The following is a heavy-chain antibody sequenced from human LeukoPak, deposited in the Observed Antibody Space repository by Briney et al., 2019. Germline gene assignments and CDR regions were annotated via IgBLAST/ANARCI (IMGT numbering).Heavy chain of an antibody. CDR3: ARIRITMIAVVKTNWYFDL. Sequence: SETLSLTCTVSGGSISSSSYYWGWIRQPPGKGLEWIGSIYYSGSTYYNPSLKSRVTISVDTSKNQFSLKLSSVTAADTAVYYCARIRITMIAVVKTNWYFDLWGRGTLVTVSS. CDR1: GGSISSSSYY. D-gene: IGHD3-22*01. J-gene: IGHJ2*01. V-gene: IGHV4-39*01. CDR2: IYYSGST.